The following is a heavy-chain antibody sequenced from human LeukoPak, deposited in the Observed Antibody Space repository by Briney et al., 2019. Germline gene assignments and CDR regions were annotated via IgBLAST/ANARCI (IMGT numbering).Heavy chain of an antibody. CDR3: ARGVVVVVAATYNWFDP. J-gene: IGHJ5*02. V-gene: IGHV3-21*01. CDR1: GFTFSSYS. Sequence: PGGSLRLSCAASGFTFSSYSINWVRQAPGKGLEWVSSISSSSSYIYYADSVKGRFTISRDNAKNSLYLQMDSLRAEDTAVYYCARGVVVVVAATYNWFDPWGKGTLVTVSS. CDR2: ISSSSSYI. D-gene: IGHD2-15*01.